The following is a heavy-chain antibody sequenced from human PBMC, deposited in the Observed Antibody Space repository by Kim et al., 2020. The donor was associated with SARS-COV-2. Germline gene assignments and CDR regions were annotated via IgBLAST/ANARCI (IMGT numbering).Heavy chain of an antibody. CDR1: GFTFSSYA. Sequence: GGSLRLSCAASGFTFSSYAMSWVRQAPGKGLEWVSAISGSGGSTYYADSVKGRFTISRDNSKNTLYLQMNSLRAEDTAVYYCAKDRNSRGANTGYYYYYGMDVWGQGTTVTVSS. CDR3: AKDRNSRGANTGYYYYYGMDV. V-gene: IGHV3-23*01. D-gene: IGHD6-19*01. CDR2: ISGSGGST. J-gene: IGHJ6*02.